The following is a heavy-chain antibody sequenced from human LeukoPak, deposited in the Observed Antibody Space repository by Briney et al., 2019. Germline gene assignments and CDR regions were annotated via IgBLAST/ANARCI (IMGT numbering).Heavy chain of an antibody. CDR1: GFTFSTYA. D-gene: IGHD1-26*01. CDR3: AKERATTTTFDY. Sequence: GGSLRLSCVASGFTFSTYAMSWVRQAPGKGLEWVSLISGSGGGTYYANSVKGRFTISRDNSKNTLYLQMDSLRTEDTAVYYCAKERATTTTFDYWGQGTLITVSS. CDR2: ISGSGGGT. V-gene: IGHV3-23*01. J-gene: IGHJ4*02.